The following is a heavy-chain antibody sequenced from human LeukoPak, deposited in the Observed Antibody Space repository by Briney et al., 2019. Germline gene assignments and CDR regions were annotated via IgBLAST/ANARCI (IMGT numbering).Heavy chain of an antibody. CDR2: IIPIFGTA. D-gene: IGHD3-16*02. V-gene: IGHV1-69*13. CDR3: ARDLDDSYTNYYGMDV. J-gene: IGHJ6*02. Sequence: ASVKVSFKASGGTFSSYAISWVRQAPGQGLEWMGGIIPIFGTANYAQKFQGRVTITADESTSTAYMELSSLRSEDTAVYYCARDLDDSYTNYYGMDVWGQGTTVTVSS. CDR1: GGTFSSYA.